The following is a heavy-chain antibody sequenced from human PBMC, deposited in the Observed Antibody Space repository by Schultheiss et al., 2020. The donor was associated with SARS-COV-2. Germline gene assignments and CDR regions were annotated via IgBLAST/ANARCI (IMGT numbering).Heavy chain of an antibody. CDR1: GFTFSSYA. V-gene: IGHV3-23*01. Sequence: GGSLRLSCAASGFTFSSYAMSWVRQAPGKGLEWVSAISGSGGSTYYADSVKGRFTISRDNAKNSLYLQMNSLRAEDTAVYYCARGGRTRQNYYYGMDVWGQGTTVTVSS. D-gene: IGHD6-6*01. J-gene: IGHJ6*02. CDR3: ARGGRTRQNYYYGMDV. CDR2: ISGSGGST.